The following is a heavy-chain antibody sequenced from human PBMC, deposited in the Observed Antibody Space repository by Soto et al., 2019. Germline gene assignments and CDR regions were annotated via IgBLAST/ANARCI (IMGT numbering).Heavy chain of an antibody. V-gene: IGHV3-30*18. CDR1: GFTFSSYG. D-gene: IGHD2-15*01. CDR2: ISYDGSNK. Sequence: GGSLRLSCAASGFTFSSYGMHWVRQAPGKGLEWVAVISYDGSNKYYADSVKSRFTISRDNSKNTLYLQMNSLRAEDTAVYYCAKLVGYCSGGSCYVFDYWGQGTLVTVSS. J-gene: IGHJ4*02. CDR3: AKLVGYCSGGSCYVFDY.